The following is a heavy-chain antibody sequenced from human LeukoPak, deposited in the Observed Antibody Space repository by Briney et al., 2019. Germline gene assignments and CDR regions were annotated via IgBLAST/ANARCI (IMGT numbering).Heavy chain of an antibody. D-gene: IGHD3-10*01. J-gene: IGHJ4*02. CDR1: GFTFSSYT. Sequence: PGGSLRLSCAASGFTFSSYTMNWIRQAPGKGLEWVSYISRSSSAIYYTDSVKGRFTISRDNAKNSLYLQMNSLRDEDTAVYYCARDQWYGFDYWGQGTLVTVSS. CDR3: ARDQWYGFDY. CDR2: ISRSSSAI. V-gene: IGHV3-48*02.